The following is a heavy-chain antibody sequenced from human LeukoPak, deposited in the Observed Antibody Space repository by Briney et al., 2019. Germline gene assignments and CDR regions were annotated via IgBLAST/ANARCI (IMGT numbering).Heavy chain of an antibody. V-gene: IGHV1-69*06. D-gene: IGHD2-8*01. J-gene: IGHJ6*03. CDR2: SIPIFGTA. CDR3: ARDRARYCTNGVCYLPLIYYYSYYYMDV. CDR1: GGTFSSYA. Sequence: ASVKVSCKASGGTFSSYAISGVRQAPGQGLEWMGGSIPIFGTANYAQKFQGRVTITADKSTSTAYMELSSLRSEDTAVYYCARDRARYCTNGVCYLPLIYYYSYYYMDVWGKGTTVTVSS.